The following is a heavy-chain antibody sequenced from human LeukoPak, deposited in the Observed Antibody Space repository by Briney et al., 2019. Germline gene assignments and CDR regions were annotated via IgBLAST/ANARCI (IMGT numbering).Heavy chain of an antibody. Sequence: GGSVKVSCKASGYTFTSNYIHWVRQAPGQGLEWMGMIYPRDGSTSYAQKFQGRVTVTRDTSTSTVHMELSGLRSEDTAVCYCARDQEGFDYWGQGTLVTVSS. CDR2: IYPRDGST. CDR1: GYTFTSNY. J-gene: IGHJ4*02. CDR3: ARDQEGFDY. V-gene: IGHV1-46*01.